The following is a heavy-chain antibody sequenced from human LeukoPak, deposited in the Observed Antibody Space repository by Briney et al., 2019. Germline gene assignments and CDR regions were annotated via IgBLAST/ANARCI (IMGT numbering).Heavy chain of an antibody. CDR2: IYYSGGT. Sequence: SETLSLTCTVSGGSISSSSYYWGWIRQPPGKGLEWIGSIYYSGGTYYNPSLKSRVTISVDTSKNQFSLKLSSVTAADTAVYYCASGIQWTGNNCWGQGTLVTVSS. V-gene: IGHV4-39*07. D-gene: IGHD3/OR15-3a*01. J-gene: IGHJ4*01. CDR1: GGSISSSSYY. CDR3: ASGIQWTGNNC.